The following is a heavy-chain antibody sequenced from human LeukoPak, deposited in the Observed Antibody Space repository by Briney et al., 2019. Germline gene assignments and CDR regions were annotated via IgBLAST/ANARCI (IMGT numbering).Heavy chain of an antibody. CDR2: IYYSGST. CDR3: ARSLRGAKYSLSPP. V-gene: IGHV4-59*12. CDR1: GGSISSYY. D-gene: IGHD2-21*01. Sequence: SETLSLTCTVSGGSISSYYWSWIRQPPGKGLEWIGYIYYSGSTNYNPSLKSRVTISVDTSKNQFSLKLSSVTAADTAVYYCARSLRGAKYSLSPPWGQGTLVTVSS. J-gene: IGHJ5*02.